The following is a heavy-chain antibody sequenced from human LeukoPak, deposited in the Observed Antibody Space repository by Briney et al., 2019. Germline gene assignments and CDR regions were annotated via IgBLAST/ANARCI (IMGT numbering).Heavy chain of an antibody. CDR1: GGSISSSSYY. V-gene: IGHV4-39*02. CDR2: IYYSGST. D-gene: IGHD6-19*01. J-gene: IGHJ4*02. CDR3: ARDEIRNSGWYY. Sequence: SETLSLTCTVSGGSISSSSYYWGWIRQPPGKGLEWIGSIYYSGSTYYNPSLKSRVTISVDTSKNQFSLKLSSVTAADTAVYYCARDEIRNSGWYYWGQGTLVTVSS.